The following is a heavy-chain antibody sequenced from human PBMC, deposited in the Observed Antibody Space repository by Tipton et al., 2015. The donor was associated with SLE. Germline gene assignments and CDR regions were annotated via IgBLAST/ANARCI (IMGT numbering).Heavy chain of an antibody. Sequence: TLSLTCTVSGGSISSYYWSWIRQPPGKGLEWIGYIYYSGSTNYNPSLKSRVTIPVDTSKNQFSLKLSSVTAADTAVYYCARVPAYYYYYMDVWGKGTTVTVSS. CDR3: ARVPAYYYYYMDV. J-gene: IGHJ6*03. V-gene: IGHV4-59*07. CDR1: GGSISSYY. CDR2: IYYSGST.